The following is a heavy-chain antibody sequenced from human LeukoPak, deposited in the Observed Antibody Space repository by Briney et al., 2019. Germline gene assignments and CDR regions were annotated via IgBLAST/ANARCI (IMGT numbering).Heavy chain of an antibody. CDR2: INPNRGGT. J-gene: IGHJ5*02. CDR1: GYTFTGYY. CDR3: ARGELVGLGATSAGWFDP. V-gene: IGHV1-2*06. Sequence: ASVKVSCKASGYTFTGYYMHWVRQAPGQGLEWMGRINPNRGGTNSAHNFQGRATMTRDTSSSPAYMPLSTLTSDDTAVYYCARGELVGLGATSAGWFDPWGQGTLVPVS. D-gene: IGHD1-26*01.